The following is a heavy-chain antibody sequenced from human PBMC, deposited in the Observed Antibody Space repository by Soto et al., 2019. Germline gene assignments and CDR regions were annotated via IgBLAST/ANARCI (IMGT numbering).Heavy chain of an antibody. Sequence: EVLLLDAGGGLVQPGGSLRLSCAASGFTFSNYAMTWVRQAPGKGPEWISTVNNGGGGTYYADAVKGRFTISRDNYKNTLYLQVSSLRAEDTAVYYCAKERLGRGIDYWGQGILVTVSS. CDR3: AKERLGRGIDY. V-gene: IGHV3-23*01. J-gene: IGHJ4*02. D-gene: IGHD3-10*01. CDR2: VNNGGGGT. CDR1: GFTFSNYA.